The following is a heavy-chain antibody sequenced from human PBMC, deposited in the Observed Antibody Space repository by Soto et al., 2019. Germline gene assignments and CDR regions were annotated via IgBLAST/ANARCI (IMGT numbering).Heavy chain of an antibody. D-gene: IGHD6-6*01. CDR3: ARREQLGYFDY. Sequence: SETLSLTCTVSGGSISSSSYYWGWIRQPPGKGLEWIGSIYYSGSTYYNPSLKSRVTISVDTSKNQFSLKLSSVTAADTAVYYCARREQLGYFDYWGQGTLVTVSS. V-gene: IGHV4-39*01. J-gene: IGHJ4*02. CDR1: GGSISSSSYY. CDR2: IYYSGST.